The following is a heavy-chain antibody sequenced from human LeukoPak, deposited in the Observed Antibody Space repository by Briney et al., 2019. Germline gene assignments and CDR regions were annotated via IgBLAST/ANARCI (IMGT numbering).Heavy chain of an antibody. CDR2: IWYDGSNQ. V-gene: IGHV3-33*01. Sequence: GGSLRLSCAASGFTFSNFGMHWVRQAPGKGLEWVAVIWYDGSNQYYADSVKGRFTISRDNSKNTLYLQMNSLRAGDTAVYYCARDCTGGTCYDAFDIWGQGTMVTVSS. CDR3: ARDCTGGTCYDAFDI. D-gene: IGHD2-15*01. J-gene: IGHJ3*02. CDR1: GFTFSNFG.